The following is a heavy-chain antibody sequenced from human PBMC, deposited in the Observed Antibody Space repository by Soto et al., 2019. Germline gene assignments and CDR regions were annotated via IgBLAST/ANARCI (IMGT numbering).Heavy chain of an antibody. CDR2: ISGSGGST. Sequence: GGSLRLSCAASGFTFSSYAMSWVRQAPGKGLKWVSAISGSGGSTYYADSVKGRFTISRDNSKNTLYLQMNSLRAEDTAVYYCANLNNYGSGSYLAYWGQGTLVTISS. CDR1: GFTFSSYA. J-gene: IGHJ4*02. CDR3: ANLNNYGSGSYLAY. D-gene: IGHD3-10*01. V-gene: IGHV3-23*01.